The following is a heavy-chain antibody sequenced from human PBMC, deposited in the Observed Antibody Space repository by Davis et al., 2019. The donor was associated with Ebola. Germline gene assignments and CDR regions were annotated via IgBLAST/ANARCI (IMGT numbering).Heavy chain of an antibody. CDR3: ARAGGGWYNFDY. Sequence: AASVKVSCKASGYTFTSYAMHWVRQAPGQRLEWMGWINAGNGDTKSSQKFQGRVTITRDTSASTAYMELTSLRSEDTAVYYCARAGGGWYNFDYWGQETLVTVSS. V-gene: IGHV1-3*01. J-gene: IGHJ4*02. D-gene: IGHD6-19*01. CDR1: GYTFTSYA. CDR2: INAGNGDT.